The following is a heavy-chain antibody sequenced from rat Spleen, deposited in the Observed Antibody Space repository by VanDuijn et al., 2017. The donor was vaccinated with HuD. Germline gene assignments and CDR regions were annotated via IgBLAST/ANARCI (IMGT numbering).Heavy chain of an antibody. D-gene: IGHD1-5*01. V-gene: IGHV2S63*01. CDR2: MWIGGNT. Sequence: VQLKESGPGLVQPSQTLSLTCTVSGFSLINYDIHWVRQPPGKGLKWMGIMWIGGNTAYNSALKSRLSISRDTSKSQVFLKMNSLQAEDTAIYFCSRDEYRDNWGFDYWGQGVMVTVSS. J-gene: IGHJ2*01. CDR1: GFSLINYD. CDR3: SRDEYRDNWGFDY.